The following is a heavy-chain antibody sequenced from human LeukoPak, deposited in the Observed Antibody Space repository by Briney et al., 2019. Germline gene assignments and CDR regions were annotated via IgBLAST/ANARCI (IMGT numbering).Heavy chain of an antibody. CDR3: ARSYYYYYMDV. CDR1: GFTFSDYY. V-gene: IGHV3-11*04. Sequence: PGGSLRLSCAASGFTFSDYYMTWIRQAPGKGLEWVSYISSSGSAIYYADSVKGRFTISRDNAKNSLYLQMNSLRAEDTAVYYCARSYYYYYMDVWGKGTTVTVSS. J-gene: IGHJ6*03. CDR2: ISSSGSAI.